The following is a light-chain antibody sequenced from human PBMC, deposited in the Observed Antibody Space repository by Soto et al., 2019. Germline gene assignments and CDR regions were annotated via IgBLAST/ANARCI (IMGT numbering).Light chain of an antibody. Sequence: DIQMTQSPSSLSASVGDRVTITCQASQDISDYLNWYQQEPGKAPKLLIYDASNLEPGVPSRFSGSGSGTDFTFTISSLQPEDIATYYCQQYDNLPSFGGGTKVEIK. J-gene: IGKJ4*01. CDR1: QDISDY. CDR2: DAS. V-gene: IGKV1-33*01. CDR3: QQYDNLPS.